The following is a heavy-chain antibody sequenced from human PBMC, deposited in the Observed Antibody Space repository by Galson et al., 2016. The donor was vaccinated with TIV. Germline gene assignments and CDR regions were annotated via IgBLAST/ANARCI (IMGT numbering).Heavy chain of an antibody. CDR3: AREGRGRDGFNFFEQ. Sequence: SLRLSCAASGFSVSNTYMRWLRQSPGRGLEWVSVIYGGGSTYYADSVKGRFTLSRDTSKNTLYLQMNNLRGDDTAVYYCAREGRGRDGFNFFEQWGQGTLVTVSS. CDR2: IYGGGST. CDR1: GFSVSNTY. V-gene: IGHV3-53*01. J-gene: IGHJ4*02. D-gene: IGHD5-24*01.